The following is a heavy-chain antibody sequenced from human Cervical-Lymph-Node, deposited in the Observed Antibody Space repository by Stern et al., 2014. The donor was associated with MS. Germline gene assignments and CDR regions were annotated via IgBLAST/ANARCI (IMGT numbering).Heavy chain of an antibody. Sequence: VQLVESGGGVVQPGRSLRLSCAASGFTFSDYGMHWVRQAPGKGLEWVAIIWYDGTTQYYADSVKGRFTISRDNSNNTLYLQMNSLRAEDTAVYYCARDASWIQLWSYFDYWGQGTLVTVSS. V-gene: IGHV3-33*01. CDR2: IWYDGTTQ. J-gene: IGHJ4*02. CDR1: GFTFSDYG. D-gene: IGHD5-18*01. CDR3: ARDASWIQLWSYFDY.